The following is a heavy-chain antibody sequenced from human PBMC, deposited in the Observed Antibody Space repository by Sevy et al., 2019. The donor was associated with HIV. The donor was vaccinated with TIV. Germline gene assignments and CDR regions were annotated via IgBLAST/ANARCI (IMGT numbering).Heavy chain of an antibody. CDR1: GFAFSTHA. V-gene: IGHV3-30-3*01. D-gene: IGHD2-2*01. Sequence: GGSLRLSCAASGFAFSTHAMHWVRQSPGKGLEWVAVISSEGTETFYAASVEGRFTSSRDNSKNTLSLQLNSLRPEDTAVYYCARDGGNSVKWYPLYWGHGTLVTVSS. J-gene: IGHJ4*01. CDR2: ISSEGTET. CDR3: ARDGGNSVKWYPLY.